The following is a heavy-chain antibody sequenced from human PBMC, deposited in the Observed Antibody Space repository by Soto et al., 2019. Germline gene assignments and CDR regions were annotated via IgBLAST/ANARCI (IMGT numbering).Heavy chain of an antibody. J-gene: IGHJ4*02. CDR2: INHSGST. CDR3: ARAVPRYCSRGSCYTGRHY. Sequence: SETLSLTCAGYWPSFNGYYWSWIREPPGKGLEWIGEINHSGSTNYNPSLKSRVTISVDTSKNQFSLKLSSVTAADTAVYYCARAVPRYCSRGSCYTGRHYWGQGTLVTVS. D-gene: IGHD2-15*01. V-gene: IGHV4-34*01. CDR1: WPSFNGYY.